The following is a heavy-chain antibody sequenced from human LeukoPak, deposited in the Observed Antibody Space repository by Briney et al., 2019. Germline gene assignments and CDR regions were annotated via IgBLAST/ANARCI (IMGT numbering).Heavy chain of an antibody. Sequence: SVKVSCKASGGTFSNYAISWVRQAPGQGLERMGGIIPIFGTANYAQKFQGRVTITADKSTSTAYMELSSLRSEDTAVYYCASALQTSNYYYGMDVWGKGTTVTVSS. CDR3: ASALQTSNYYYGMDV. CDR1: GGTFSNYA. J-gene: IGHJ6*04. CDR2: IIPIFGTA. V-gene: IGHV1-69*06.